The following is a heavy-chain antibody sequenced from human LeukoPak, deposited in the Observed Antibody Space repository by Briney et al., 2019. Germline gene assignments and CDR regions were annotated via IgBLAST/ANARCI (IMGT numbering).Heavy chain of an antibody. CDR3: ARRMATMLAFDI. Sequence: PETLSLTCTVSGGSISSYYWTWVRQPAGKGLEWIGRIYSSGSTNYNPSLKSRVTISVDTSKNQFSLKLSSVTAADTAVYYCARRMATMLAFDIWGQGTMVTVSS. D-gene: IGHD5-24*01. J-gene: IGHJ3*02. CDR1: GGSISSYY. CDR2: IYSSGST. V-gene: IGHV4-4*07.